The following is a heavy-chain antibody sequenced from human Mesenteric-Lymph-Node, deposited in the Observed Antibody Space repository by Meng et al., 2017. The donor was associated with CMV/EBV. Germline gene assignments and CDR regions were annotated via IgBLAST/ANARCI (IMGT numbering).Heavy chain of an antibody. CDR1: DGSFTTYY. J-gene: IGHJ4*02. V-gene: IGHV4-34*01. CDR2: INDSGSA. Sequence: SETLSLTCTIYDGSFTTYYWSWIRQPPGKGLEWIGEINDSGSANYNPSLKSRVTISVDTSKSQFSLKVRSVTAADTAVYYCATAPIYQLPTYWGQETLVTVSS. D-gene: IGHD2-2*01. CDR3: ATAPIYQLPTY.